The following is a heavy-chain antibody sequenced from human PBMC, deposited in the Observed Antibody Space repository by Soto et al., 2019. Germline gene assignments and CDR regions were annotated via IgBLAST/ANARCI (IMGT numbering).Heavy chain of an antibody. J-gene: IGHJ5*02. CDR1: GGSISSYY. D-gene: IGHD6-25*01. CDR2: IYYSGST. V-gene: IGHV4-59*01. CDR3: ARAYSSERVWFDP. Sequence: SETLSLTCTVSGGSISSYYWSWIRQPPGKGLGWIGYIYYSGSTNYNPSLKSRVTISVDTSKNQFSLKLSSVTAADTAVYYCARAYSSERVWFDPWGQGTLVTVSS.